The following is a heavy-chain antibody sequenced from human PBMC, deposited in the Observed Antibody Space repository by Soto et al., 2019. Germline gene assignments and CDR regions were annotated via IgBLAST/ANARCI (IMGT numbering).Heavy chain of an antibody. CDR1: GFSLSTSGVG. CDR3: SRKGYRDYPISY. J-gene: IGHJ4*02. V-gene: IGHV2-5*02. D-gene: IGHD4-17*01. Sequence: SGPTLVNPTQTLTLTCTFSGFSLSTSGVGLGWVRQPPGKALEWLAVIYWDDYKHYSPSLKSRLTITKDTSKNQVVLTMTNMDPVDTATYFCSRKGYRDYPISYWGQGTLVPVSS. CDR2: IYWDDYK.